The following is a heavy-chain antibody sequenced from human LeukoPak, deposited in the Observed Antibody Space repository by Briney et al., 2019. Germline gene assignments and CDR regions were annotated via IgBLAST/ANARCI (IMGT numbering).Heavy chain of an antibody. J-gene: IGHJ3*02. V-gene: IGHV1-69*04. Sequence: SVKVSCKASGGTFSSYAISWVRQAPGQGLEWTGRIIPILGIANYAQKFQGRVTITADKSTSTAYMELSSLRSEDTAVYYCARDLGPEMSIWGQGTMVTVSS. CDR2: IIPILGIA. D-gene: IGHD5-24*01. CDR3: ARDLGPEMSI. CDR1: GGTFSSYA.